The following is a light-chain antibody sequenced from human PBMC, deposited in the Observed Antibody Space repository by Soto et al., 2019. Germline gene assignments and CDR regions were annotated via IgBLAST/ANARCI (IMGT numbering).Light chain of an antibody. CDR3: QQYGRSPFT. J-gene: IGKJ3*01. CDR2: GAS. V-gene: IGKV3-20*01. CDR1: QRVSSNY. Sequence: EIVMTQSPGTLSLSPGETATLSCRASQRVSSNYVAWFHQKPGQAPRLLIYGASSRATGVPDRFSASGSGTDFTLTMSRLEPEDFAVYYCQQYGRSPFTFGPGTKVDIK.